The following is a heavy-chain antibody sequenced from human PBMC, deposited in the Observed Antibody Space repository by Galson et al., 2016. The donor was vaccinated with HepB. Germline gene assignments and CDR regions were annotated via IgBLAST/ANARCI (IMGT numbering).Heavy chain of an antibody. Sequence: SLRLSCAGSGFTFSTYAMNWVRQAPGKGLEWVSSIRGSGGGIDYADSVKGRFTISRDNSKNTLYLQMNSLRAEDTAVYYCAKERGRRLTMVRGVLDPFDIWGQGTLVTVSS. J-gene: IGHJ3*02. CDR3: AKERGRRLTMVRGVLDPFDI. CDR2: IRGSGGGI. V-gene: IGHV3-23*01. CDR1: GFTFSTYA. D-gene: IGHD3-10*01.